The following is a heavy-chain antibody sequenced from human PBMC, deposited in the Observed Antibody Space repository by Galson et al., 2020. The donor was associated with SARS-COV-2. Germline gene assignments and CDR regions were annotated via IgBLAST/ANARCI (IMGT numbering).Heavy chain of an antibody. V-gene: IGHV1-58*01. D-gene: IGHD4-17*01. J-gene: IGHJ4*02. Sequence: SVTVSCKASGFTFTDSALQWVRQARGPRLEWIGWIVVGSPNTDYAQKFQERVTITWDMSTSTAYMELSSLTSEDTAVYYCAANDYGDYGNDYWGQGTLVTGTS. CDR1: GFTFTDSA. CDR2: IVVGSPNT. CDR3: AANDYGDYGNDY.